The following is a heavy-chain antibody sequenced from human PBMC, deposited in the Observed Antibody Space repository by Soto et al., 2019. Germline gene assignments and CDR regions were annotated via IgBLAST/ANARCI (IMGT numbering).Heavy chain of an antibody. CDR3: ARPAACCYWYYFDY. V-gene: IGHV4-59*01. D-gene: IGHD2-15*01. J-gene: IGHJ4*02. CDR2: IYYNGNT. Sequence: PSGTLSLTCTVSGESISTYYWSWIRHPPLKGLDCIPYIYYNGNTNYTPSLTSPVTISVDTSKPQFSLKLISVTAADMSVYYCARPAACCYWYYFDYWGQGTQVTVSS. CDR1: GESISTYY.